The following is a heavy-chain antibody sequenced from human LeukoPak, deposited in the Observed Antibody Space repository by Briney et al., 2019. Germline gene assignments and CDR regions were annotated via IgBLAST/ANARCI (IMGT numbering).Heavy chain of an antibody. J-gene: IGHJ6*03. CDR3: AREGRYRYGYNEYHSYMDI. D-gene: IGHD5-24*01. V-gene: IGHV4-34*01. CDR1: GGSISSYY. Sequence: SSETLSLTCTVSGGSISSYYWSWIRQPPGKGLEWIGEINHSGSTNYNPSLKSRVTISVDTSKNQFSLKLSSVTAAETAVYYCAREGRYRYGYNEYHSYMDIWGKGTTVTVSS. CDR2: INHSGST.